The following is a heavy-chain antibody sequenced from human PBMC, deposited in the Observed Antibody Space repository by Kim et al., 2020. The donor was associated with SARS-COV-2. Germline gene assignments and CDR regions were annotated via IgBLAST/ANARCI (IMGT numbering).Heavy chain of an antibody. V-gene: IGHV5-51*01. J-gene: IGHJ3*02. CDR3: ASLDGYNGLGAFDI. Sequence: SPSFQGRVTISADKSISTAYLQWSSLKASDTAMYYCASLDGYNGLGAFDIWGQGTMVTVSS. D-gene: IGHD5-12*01.